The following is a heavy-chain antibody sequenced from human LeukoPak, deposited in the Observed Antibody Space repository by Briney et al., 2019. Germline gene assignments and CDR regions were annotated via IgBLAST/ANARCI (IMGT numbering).Heavy chain of an antibody. CDR3: VRDGGVSGYDLLDY. Sequence: PGGSLRLSCAASGFTFSKSWMSWVRQAPGKGLEWVAHINQDGSKEYYMDSVKARFTISRDNAKNSLSLQMNSLRAEDTAVYYCVRDGGVSGYDLLDYWGQGTLVTVSS. CDR2: INQDGSKE. V-gene: IGHV3-7*01. J-gene: IGHJ4*02. D-gene: IGHD5-12*01. CDR1: GFTFSKSW.